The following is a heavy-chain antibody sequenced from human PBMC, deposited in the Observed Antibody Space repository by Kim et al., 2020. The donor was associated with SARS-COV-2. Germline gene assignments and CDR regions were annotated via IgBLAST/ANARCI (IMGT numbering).Heavy chain of an antibody. Sequence: SETLSLTCTVSGDSINNPAYHWSWIRQHPGGGLEWIGSVGDSGSTSSNPSLKSRLTISIESSRNQFSLKLSSLTAADTAVYYCARVFWGLGLCFDYWG. CDR2: VGDSGST. CDR3: ARVFWGLGLCFDY. D-gene: IGHD7-27*01. CDR1: GDSINNPAYH. J-gene: IGHJ4*01. V-gene: IGHV4-31*03.